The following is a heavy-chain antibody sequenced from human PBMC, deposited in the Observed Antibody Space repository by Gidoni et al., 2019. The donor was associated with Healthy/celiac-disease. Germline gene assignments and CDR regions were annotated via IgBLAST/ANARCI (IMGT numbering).Heavy chain of an antibody. J-gene: IGHJ4*02. CDR2: ISGSGGST. D-gene: IGHD6-13*01. V-gene: IGHV3-23*01. CDR3: AKDRWGLGIAAAGTGGDY. CDR1: GFTFSSYA. Sequence: EVQLLESGGGLVQPGGSLRLSCAASGFTFSSYAMSWVRQAPGKGLEWVSAISGSGGSTYYADSVKGRFTISRDNSKNTLYLQMNSLRAEDTAVYYCAKDRWGLGIAAAGTGGDYWGQGTLVTVSS.